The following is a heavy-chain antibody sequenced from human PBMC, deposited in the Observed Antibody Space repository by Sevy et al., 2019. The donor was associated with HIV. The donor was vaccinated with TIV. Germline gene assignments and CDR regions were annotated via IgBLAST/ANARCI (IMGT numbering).Heavy chain of an antibody. D-gene: IGHD3-3*01. Sequence: GGSLRLSCAASRLTFSSSSVNWVRQAPGKGLEWVSYISSSSTTIYYADSVKGRFTISRDNAKNSLYLQMNSLRDEDTAVYYCARGFRGADYYYGMDVWGQGTTVTVS. CDR2: ISSSSTTI. V-gene: IGHV3-48*02. CDR3: ARGFRGADYYYGMDV. J-gene: IGHJ6*02. CDR1: RLTFSSSS.